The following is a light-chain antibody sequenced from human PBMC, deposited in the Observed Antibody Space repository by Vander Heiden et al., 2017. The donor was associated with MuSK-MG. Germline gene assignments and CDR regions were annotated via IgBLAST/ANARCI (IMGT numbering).Light chain of an antibody. V-gene: IGKV1-16*02. CDR3: QQYNTYPYT. Sequence: DIQMTQSPSSLSASVGDRVTITCRASQGISYYVAWFQQKPGKAPKSLIYGASTLQSGVPSKCSGSGSGTDFTLTISSLQAEDFATYYCQQYNTYPYTFGQGTKLEIK. CDR2: GAS. J-gene: IGKJ2*01. CDR1: QGISYY.